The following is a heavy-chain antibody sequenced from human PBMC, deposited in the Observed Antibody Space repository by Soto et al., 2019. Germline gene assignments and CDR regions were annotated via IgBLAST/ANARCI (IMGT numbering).Heavy chain of an antibody. CDR1: GGSISSGGYY. D-gene: IGHD4-17*01. Sequence: QVQLQESGPGLVKPSQTLSLTCTVSGGSISSGGYYWSWIRQHPGKGLEWIGYIYYSGSTYYNPPLKSRVTISLDTSKTQFSLKLSSVTAADTAVYYCASDGDGAVDYWGQGTLVTVSS. CDR3: ASDGDGAVDY. V-gene: IGHV4-31*03. CDR2: IYYSGST. J-gene: IGHJ4*02.